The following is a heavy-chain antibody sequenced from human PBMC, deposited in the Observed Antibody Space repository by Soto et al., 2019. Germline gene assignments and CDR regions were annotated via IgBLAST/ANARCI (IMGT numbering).Heavy chain of an antibody. CDR2: IVVGSGNT. CDR1: GFTFTSSA. D-gene: IGHD3-9*01. Sequence: SVKVSCKASGFTFTSSAVQCVRQARGQLLEWIGWIVVGSGNTNYAQKFQERVTITRDMSTSTAYMELSSLRSEDTAVYYCAAAPGYFDWLSDNWFDPWGQGTLVTVSS. J-gene: IGHJ5*02. CDR3: AAAPGYFDWLSDNWFDP. V-gene: IGHV1-58*01.